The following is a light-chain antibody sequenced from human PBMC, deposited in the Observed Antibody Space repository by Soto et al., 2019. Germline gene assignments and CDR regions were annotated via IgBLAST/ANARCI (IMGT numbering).Light chain of an antibody. Sequence: EIVLTQSPGTLSLSPGERATLSCRASQRVGRNYLAWYQQKPSQAPRLLIYGASSRATGIPDRFSGSGSGTDFTLTISRLEPEDFAVYYCQQYDNSPLTFGQGTKVDIK. J-gene: IGKJ1*01. CDR2: GAS. CDR3: QQYDNSPLT. CDR1: QRVGRNY. V-gene: IGKV3-20*01.